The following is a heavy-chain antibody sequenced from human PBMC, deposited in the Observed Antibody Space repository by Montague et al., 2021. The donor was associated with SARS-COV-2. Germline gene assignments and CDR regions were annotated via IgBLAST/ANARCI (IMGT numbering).Heavy chain of an antibody. CDR1: GGSISSSSYY. CDR3: ASPGVYYDSSVLLGFDS. D-gene: IGHD3-22*01. Sequence: SETLSLTCTVSGGSISSSSYYWGWIRQPPGKGLEWIGSIYYSGSTYYNPSLKSRVTISVDTSKNQFSLKLSSVTAADTAVYYCASPGVYYDSSVLLGFDSWGQGTLVTVSS. J-gene: IGHJ4*02. V-gene: IGHV4-39*01. CDR2: IYYSGST.